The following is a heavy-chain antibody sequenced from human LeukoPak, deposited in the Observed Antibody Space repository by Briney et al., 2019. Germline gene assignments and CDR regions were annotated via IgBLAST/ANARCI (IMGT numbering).Heavy chain of an antibody. CDR3: AKFGDGYNYFDY. CDR1: GFTFSSYA. J-gene: IGHJ4*02. CDR2: ISGSGGST. D-gene: IGHD5-12*01. Sequence: GGSLRLSCAASGFTFSSYAMSWVRQAPGKGLEWVSAISGSGGSTYYADSVKGRFTISRDNSENTLYLQMNSLRAEDTAVYYCAKFGDGYNYFDYWGQGTLVTVSS. V-gene: IGHV3-23*01.